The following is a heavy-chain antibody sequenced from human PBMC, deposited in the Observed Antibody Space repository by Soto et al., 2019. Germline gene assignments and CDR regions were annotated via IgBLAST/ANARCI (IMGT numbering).Heavy chain of an antibody. CDR2: IYYSGST. V-gene: IGHV4-59*01. Sequence: SSETLSLTCTVSGGSISSYYWSWIRQPPGKGLEWIGYIYYSGSTNYNPSLKSRVTISVDTSKNQFSLKLSSVTAADTAVYYCARIRAGEYPHFDYWGQGTLVTVSS. D-gene: IGHD3-16*01. CDR1: GGSISSYY. J-gene: IGHJ4*02. CDR3: ARIRAGEYPHFDY.